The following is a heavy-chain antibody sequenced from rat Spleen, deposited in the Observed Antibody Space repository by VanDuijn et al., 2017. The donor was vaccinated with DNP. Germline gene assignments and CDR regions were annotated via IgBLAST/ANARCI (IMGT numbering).Heavy chain of an antibody. CDR2: ITPDGSIT. Sequence: EVQLVESGGGLVLHGSPLELSCAASGFIFSTNWLNWIRQAPGKGLEWVASITPDGSITYYPDRVKGRFMISKDDVRNTGKLQMNNLRSEDTAMYYCVSGGPGINQGNWFVYWGQGTLVTVSS. CDR1: GFIFSTNW. V-gene: IGHV5-35*01. CDR3: VSGGPGINQGNWFVY. J-gene: IGHJ3*01. D-gene: IGHD1-4*01.